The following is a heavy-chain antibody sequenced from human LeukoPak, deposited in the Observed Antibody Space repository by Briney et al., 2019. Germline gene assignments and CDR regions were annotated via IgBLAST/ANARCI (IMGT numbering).Heavy chain of an antibody. Sequence: ASVKVSCKASGYTFTSYFMHWVRQAPGQELEWVGIINPSGGSTSYAQKFQGRVTMTRDTSTSTVYMELSSLRSEDTAVYYCARAIVVVPAAMVYWGQGTLVTVSS. CDR1: GYTFTSYF. D-gene: IGHD2-2*01. V-gene: IGHV1-46*01. CDR3: ARAIVVVPAAMVY. CDR2: INPSGGST. J-gene: IGHJ4*02.